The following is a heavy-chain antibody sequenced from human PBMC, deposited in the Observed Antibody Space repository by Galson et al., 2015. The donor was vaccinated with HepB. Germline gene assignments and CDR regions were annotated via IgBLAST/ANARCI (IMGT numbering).Heavy chain of an antibody. J-gene: IGHJ5*02. CDR3: APGGVATTTGWFDP. CDR1: GYTLTELA. CDR2: FDPVDGET. V-gene: IGHV1-24*01. Sequence: SVKVSCRVSGYTLTELAMQWVRQAPGEGLEWMGGFDPVDGETIYAQKFQGRVTMTEDTSTDTVYMELSSLRSEDTAVYYCAPGGVATTTGWFDPWGQGTLVTVSS. D-gene: IGHD1-26*01.